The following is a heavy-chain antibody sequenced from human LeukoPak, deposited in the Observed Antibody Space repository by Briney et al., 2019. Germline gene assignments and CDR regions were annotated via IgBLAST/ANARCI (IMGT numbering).Heavy chain of an antibody. Sequence: SVKVSCKASGGTFSNYAISWVRQAPGQGLEWMGGIIPIFGTANYAQKFQGRVTITADKSTSTAYMELSSLRSEDTAVYYCARALGWLAYYFDYWGQGTLVTVSS. CDR2: IIPIFGTA. CDR3: ARALGWLAYYFDY. D-gene: IGHD6-19*01. J-gene: IGHJ4*02. CDR1: GGTFSNYA. V-gene: IGHV1-69*06.